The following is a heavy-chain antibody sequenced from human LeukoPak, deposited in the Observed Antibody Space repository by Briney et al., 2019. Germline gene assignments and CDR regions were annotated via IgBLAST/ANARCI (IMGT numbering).Heavy chain of an antibody. CDR2: INAGNGNT. Sequence: ASVKVSCKASGYTFTSYAMHWVRQAPGQRLEWMGWINAGNGNTKYSQKFQGRVTITRDTSASTAYMELSSLRSEDTAVYYCARDPLLFSYDYVWGSYRYGPLYCFDYWGQGTLVTVSS. D-gene: IGHD3-16*02. CDR3: ARDPLLFSYDYVWGSYRYGPLYCFDY. V-gene: IGHV1-3*01. J-gene: IGHJ4*02. CDR1: GYTFTSYA.